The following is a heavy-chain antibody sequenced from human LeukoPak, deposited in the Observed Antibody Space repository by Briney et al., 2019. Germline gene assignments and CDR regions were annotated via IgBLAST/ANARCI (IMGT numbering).Heavy chain of an antibody. D-gene: IGHD5-24*01. CDR1: GGTFISYA. CDR3: ARTPGVEMATPWAFDI. CDR2: IIPIFGIA. V-gene: IGHV1-69*04. Sequence: SVKVSCKASGGTFISYAISWVRQAPGQGLEWMGRIIPIFGIANYAQKFQGRVTITADKSTSTDYMELSSMRSEDTAVYYCARTPGVEMATPWAFDIWGQGTMVTVSS. J-gene: IGHJ3*02.